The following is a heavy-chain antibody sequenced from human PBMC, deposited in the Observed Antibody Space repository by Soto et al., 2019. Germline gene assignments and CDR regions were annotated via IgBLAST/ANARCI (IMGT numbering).Heavy chain of an antibody. Sequence: GGSLRLSCAASGFTLSGYAMDWVRQAPGKGLEYVSGISSNGVGTYYANSVQGRFTISRDNSKNTVYLQMGGLRPEDMAVYYCARRARPDFYYMDVWGKGTTVTVSS. CDR3: ARRARPDFYYMDV. V-gene: IGHV3-64*01. CDR1: GFTLSGYA. CDR2: ISSNGVGT. J-gene: IGHJ6*03. D-gene: IGHD6-6*01.